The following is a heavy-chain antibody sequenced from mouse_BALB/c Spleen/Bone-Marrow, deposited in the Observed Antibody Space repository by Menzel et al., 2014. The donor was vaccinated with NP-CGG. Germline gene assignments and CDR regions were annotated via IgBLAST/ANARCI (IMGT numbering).Heavy chain of an antibody. V-gene: IGHV4-1*02. CDR3: ARLQYYGHMAY. Sequence: EVKLVESGGGLVQPGGSLKLSCAASGFDFSTYWMTWVRQAPGKGLEWIGEINPRSNTMNYTPSLKERFILSRDNAKNTLYLQMSSVRSEDTALYYCARLQYYGHMAYWGQGTSVTVSS. J-gene: IGHJ4*01. CDR2: INPRSNTM. CDR1: GFDFSTYW. D-gene: IGHD1-2*01.